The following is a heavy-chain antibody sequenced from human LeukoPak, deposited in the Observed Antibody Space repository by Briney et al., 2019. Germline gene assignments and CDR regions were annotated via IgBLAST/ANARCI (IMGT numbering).Heavy chain of an antibody. CDR3: ARQMYSSGWYLNGYFDL. J-gene: IGHJ2*01. V-gene: IGHV4-39*01. D-gene: IGHD6-19*01. CDR1: GGSISSSSYY. CDR2: IYYSGST. Sequence: SETLSLTCTVSGGSISSSSYYWGWIRQPPGKGLEWIGSIYYSGSTYCNPSLKSRVTISVDTSKNQFSLKLSSVTAADTAVYYCARQMYSSGWYLNGYFDLWGRGTLVTVSS.